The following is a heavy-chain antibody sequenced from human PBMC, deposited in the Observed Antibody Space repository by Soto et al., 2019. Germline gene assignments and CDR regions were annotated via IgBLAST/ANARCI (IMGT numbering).Heavy chain of an antibody. CDR3: ARLRSSSSRGFDY. CDR1: GGSISSSSYY. Sequence: SETLSLTCTVSGGSISSSSYYWGWIRQPPGKGLEWIGSIYYSGSTYYNPSLKSRVTISVDTSKNQFSLKLSSVTAADTAVYYCARLRSSSSRGFDYWGQGTLVTVSS. D-gene: IGHD6-6*01. V-gene: IGHV4-39*01. CDR2: IYYSGST. J-gene: IGHJ4*02.